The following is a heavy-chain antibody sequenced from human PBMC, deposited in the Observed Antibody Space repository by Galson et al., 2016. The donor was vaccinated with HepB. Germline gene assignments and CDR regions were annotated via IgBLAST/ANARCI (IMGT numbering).Heavy chain of an antibody. CDR2: VNYDGTKK. CDR3: AKGPEQWLVRIYGMGV. V-gene: IGHV3-33*06. CDR1: GFTFSYYG. J-gene: IGHJ6*04. D-gene: IGHD6-19*01. Sequence: SLRLSCAASGFTFSYYGMHWVRQAPGKGLDWVAAVNYDGTKKGYADSVKGRFAISRDNYKNTLYLQMNSLRAEDTAVYYCAKGPEQWLVRIYGMGVWGKGTTVTVSS.